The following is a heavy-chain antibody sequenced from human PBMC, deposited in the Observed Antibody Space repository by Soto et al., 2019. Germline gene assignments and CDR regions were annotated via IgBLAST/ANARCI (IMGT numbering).Heavy chain of an antibody. Sequence: SXKVSYKASGGTXNSYAISWVRQAPGQGLEWMGGIIPIFGTANYAQKFQGRVTITADESTSKAYMELSSLRSEDTAVYYCARDTGVHYDFWSGYPNYYYYYGMDVWGQGTTVTVSS. CDR1: GGTXNSYA. D-gene: IGHD3-3*01. CDR2: IIPIFGTA. CDR3: ARDTGVHYDFWSGYPNYYYYYGMDV. V-gene: IGHV1-69*13. J-gene: IGHJ6*02.